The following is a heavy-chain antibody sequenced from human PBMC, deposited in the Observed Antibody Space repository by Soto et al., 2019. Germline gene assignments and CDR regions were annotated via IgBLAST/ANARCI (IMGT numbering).Heavy chain of an antibody. D-gene: IGHD3-16*01. Sequence: GSLRLSCAAAGFTFCSYGMHWVRQAPGKGLEWGAVIWYDGSNKYYADSVKGRFTISRDNSKNTLYLQMNSLRAEDTAVYYCARGMGLSHFDYWGQGTLVTVSS. CDR1: GFTFCSYG. J-gene: IGHJ4*02. CDR3: ARGMGLSHFDY. CDR2: IWYDGSNK. V-gene: IGHV3-33*01.